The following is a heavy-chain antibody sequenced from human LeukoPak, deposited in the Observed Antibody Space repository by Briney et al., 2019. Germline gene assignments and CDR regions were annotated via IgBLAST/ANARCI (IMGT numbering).Heavy chain of an antibody. D-gene: IGHD3-10*01. Sequence: VASVKVSCKASGYTFTSYDINWVRQATGQGLEWMGWMNPNSGNTGYAQKFQGRVTITRNTSISTAYMELSSLRSEDTAVYYCARGLVLWFGELLIDNWFDPWGQGTLVTVSS. CDR2: MNPNSGNT. J-gene: IGHJ5*02. V-gene: IGHV1-8*03. CDR3: ARGLVLWFGELLIDNWFDP. CDR1: GYTFTSYD.